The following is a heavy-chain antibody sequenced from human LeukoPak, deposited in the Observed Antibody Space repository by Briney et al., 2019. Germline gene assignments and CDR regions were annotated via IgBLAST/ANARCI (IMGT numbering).Heavy chain of an antibody. D-gene: IGHD6-19*01. CDR1: GYTFTSYD. CDR3: ARAIAVAGPTSFDY. CDR2: MNPNSGNT. J-gene: IGHJ4*02. V-gene: IGHV1-8*01. Sequence: GASVKVSCKASGYTFTSYDINWVRQATGQGLEWMGWMNPNSGNTGYAQKFQGRVTMTRNTSISTAYMELSSLRSEDTAVYYCARAIAVAGPTSFDYWGQGTLVTVSS.